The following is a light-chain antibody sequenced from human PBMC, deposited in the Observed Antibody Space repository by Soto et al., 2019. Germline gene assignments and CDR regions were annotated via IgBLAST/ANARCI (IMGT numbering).Light chain of an antibody. CDR2: EVS. CDR1: SSDVGGYNY. V-gene: IGLV2-14*01. J-gene: IGLJ1*01. CDR3: NSYTSSSTSV. Sequence: QSALTQPASVSGSPGQSITISCTGTSSDVGGYNYVSWYQQHPGKVPKLMIYEVSNRPSGVSNRFSGSRSGNTASLTISGLQAEDEAEYYCNSYTSSSTSVFGTGTKLTVL.